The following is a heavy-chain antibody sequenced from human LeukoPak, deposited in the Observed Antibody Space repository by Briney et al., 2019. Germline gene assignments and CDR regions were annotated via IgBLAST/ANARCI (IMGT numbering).Heavy chain of an antibody. CDR3: ARGGYGGNYYYYYYMDV. J-gene: IGHJ6*03. CDR1: GGSISSGSYY. D-gene: IGHD4-23*01. CDR2: IYTSGST. V-gene: IGHV4-61*02. Sequence: SETLSLTCTVSGGSISSGSYYWSWIRQPAGKGLEWIGRIYTSGSTNYNPSLKSRVTISVDTSKNQFSLKLSSVTAADTAVYYCARGGYGGNYYYYYYMDVWGKGTTVTVSS.